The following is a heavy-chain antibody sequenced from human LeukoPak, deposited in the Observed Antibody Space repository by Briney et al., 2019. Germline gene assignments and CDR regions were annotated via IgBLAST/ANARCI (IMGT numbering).Heavy chain of an antibody. Sequence: PGGSLRLSCAGSGFTFGNYAMTWVRQAPGKGMEWVSAISADGSDTKYADSVKGRSTISRDNSKNTLFLQMNSLRVEDTAVYYCTKDWSADYWGQGTLVTVSS. CDR3: TKDWSADY. CDR2: ISADGSDT. CDR1: GFTFGNYA. J-gene: IGHJ4*02. V-gene: IGHV3-23*01.